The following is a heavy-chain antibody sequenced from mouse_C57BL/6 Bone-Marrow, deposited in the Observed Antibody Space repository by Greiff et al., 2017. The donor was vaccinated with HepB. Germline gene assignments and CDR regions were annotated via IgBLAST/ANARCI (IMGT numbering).Heavy chain of an antibody. Sequence: QVQLKESGAELVRPGASVTLSCKASGYTFTDYEMHWVKQTPVHGLEWIGAIDPETGGTAYNQKFKGKAILTADKSSSTAYMELRSLTSEDSAVYYCRGVTTTVLFDYWGQGTTLTVSS. CDR3: RGVTTTVLFDY. D-gene: IGHD2-2*01. CDR2: IDPETGGT. V-gene: IGHV1-15*01. J-gene: IGHJ2*01. CDR1: GYTFTDYE.